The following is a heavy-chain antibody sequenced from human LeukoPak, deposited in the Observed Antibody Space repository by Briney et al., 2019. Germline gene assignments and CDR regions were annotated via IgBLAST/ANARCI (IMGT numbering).Heavy chain of an antibody. CDR3: AISTTGWSFDY. D-gene: IGHD2-2*01. J-gene: IGHJ4*02. CDR2: MSPSSENT. CDR1: GYTFISYD. V-gene: IGHV1-8*01. Sequence: ASVKVSCKTSGYTFISYDIYWVRQATGQGLEWMGWMSPSSENTGSAQKFQGRVTMTRNTSISTIYMELSSLRSEDTAIYYCAISTTGWSFDYWGQGTLVTVSS.